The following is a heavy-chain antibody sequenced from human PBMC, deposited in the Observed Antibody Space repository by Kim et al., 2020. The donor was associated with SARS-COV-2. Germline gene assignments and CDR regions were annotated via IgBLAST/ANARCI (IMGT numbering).Heavy chain of an antibody. CDR2: LGGGGDST. D-gene: IGHD3-16*01. CDR1: GFSFSRQA. V-gene: IGHV3-23*01. J-gene: IGHJ4*02. Sequence: GGSLRLSCEASGFSFSRQAMTWVRQAPGKGLEWVSALGGGGDSTYYADSVRGRFTISRDISTNTLYLNMSSLRVEDTAIYYCAKLKTMLQVVNYFDSWGQGILVTVSA. CDR3: AKLKTMLQVVNYFDS.